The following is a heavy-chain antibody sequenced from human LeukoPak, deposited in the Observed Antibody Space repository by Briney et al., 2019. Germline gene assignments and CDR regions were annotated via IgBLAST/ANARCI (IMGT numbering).Heavy chain of an antibody. CDR2: ISGSGGST. Sequence: GGSLRLSCAASGFTFSSYAMSWVRQAPGKGLEWVSAISGSGGSTYYADSVKGRFTISRDNSKNTLYLQMNSLRAEYTAVYYCAKEGYLTVTTAVYDYWGQGTLVTVSS. CDR3: AKEGYLTVTTAVYDY. V-gene: IGHV3-23*01. D-gene: IGHD4-17*01. CDR1: GFTFSSYA. J-gene: IGHJ4*02.